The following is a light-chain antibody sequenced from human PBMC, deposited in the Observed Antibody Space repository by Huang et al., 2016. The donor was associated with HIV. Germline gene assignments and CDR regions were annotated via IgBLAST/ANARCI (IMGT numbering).Light chain of an antibody. V-gene: IGKV3D-15*01. J-gene: IGKJ4*02. CDR2: DAS. CDR1: QSLNNY. Sequence: EIVMTQSPATLSVSPGESVTLPCRASQSLNNYLAVYQQKPGQAPRLLIYDASIRAAGIPARFSGGGSGTEFTLTISSLQSDDSAVYYCQQYTNWPPKTFGRGTKVEI. CDR3: QQYTNWPPKT.